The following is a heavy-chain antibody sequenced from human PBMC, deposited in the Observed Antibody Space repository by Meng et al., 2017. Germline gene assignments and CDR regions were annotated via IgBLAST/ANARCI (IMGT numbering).Heavy chain of an antibody. J-gene: IGHJ4*02. Sequence: QVRLQDLGAGLLKPSETLSPTRAVYGGSFSGYYWSWIRQPPGKGLEWIGEINHSGSTNYNPSLKSRVTISVDTSKNQFSLKLSSVTAADTAVYYCARRGIAARPFYYWGQGTLVTVSS. V-gene: IGHV4-34*01. CDR1: GGSFSGYY. CDR2: INHSGST. D-gene: IGHD6-6*01. CDR3: ARRGIAARPFYY.